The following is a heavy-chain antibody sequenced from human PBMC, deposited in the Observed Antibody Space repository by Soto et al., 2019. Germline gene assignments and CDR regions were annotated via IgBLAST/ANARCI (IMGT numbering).Heavy chain of an antibody. CDR3: ARASGGNHPFAY. Sequence: EVQLVESGGGLVQPGGSLRLSCAATGFTFSTYWMHWVRQGPGKGLVWVSRISTDGSSTTYADSVKGRFTISGDNAKNTLYLPLNRLRAGNTAVYSCARASGGNHPFAYWGQGSVVTVSS. D-gene: IGHD2-15*01. J-gene: IGHJ4*02. CDR2: ISTDGSST. V-gene: IGHV3-74*01. CDR1: GFTFSTYW.